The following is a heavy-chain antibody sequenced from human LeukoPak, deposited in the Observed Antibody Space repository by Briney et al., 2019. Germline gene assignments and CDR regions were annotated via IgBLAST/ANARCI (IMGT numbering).Heavy chain of an antibody. CDR1: GFTFSSYA. V-gene: IGHV3-64*01. D-gene: IGHD6-19*01. CDR3: ARGRLPYSSGWYYFDY. Sequence: AGGSLRLSCAASGFTFSSYAMHWVRQAPGKGLEYVSAISSNGGSTYYANSVKGRFTISRDNSKNTLYLKMGSLGAEDMAVYYCARGRLPYSSGWYYFDYWGQGTLVTVSS. CDR2: ISSNGGST. J-gene: IGHJ4*02.